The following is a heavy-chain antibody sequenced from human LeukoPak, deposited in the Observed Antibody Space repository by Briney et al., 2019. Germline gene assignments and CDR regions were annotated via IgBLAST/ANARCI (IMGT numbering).Heavy chain of an antibody. D-gene: IGHD1-26*01. CDR3: ARVLELTSYAFDI. V-gene: IGHV3-23*01. CDR2: ISGSGSNT. Sequence: GGSLRLSCAASGFTFSSNAMSWVRQAPGKGLEWVSGISGSGSNTYYADSVKGRFTISRDNSKNTLYLQMNSLRAEDTAVYYCARVLELTSYAFDIWGQGTMVTVSS. CDR1: GFTFSSNA. J-gene: IGHJ3*02.